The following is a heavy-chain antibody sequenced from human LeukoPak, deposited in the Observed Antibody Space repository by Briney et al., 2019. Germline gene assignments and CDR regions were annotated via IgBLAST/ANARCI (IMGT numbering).Heavy chain of an antibody. CDR3: ARAMSIAARLQTIFDY. Sequence: QSSETLSLTCAVSGGSISSGGYSWSWIRQPPGKGLEWIGYIYYSGSTNYNPSLKSRVTISVDTSKNQFSLNLTSVTAADTAVYYCARAMSIAARLQTIFDYWGQGTLVTVSS. V-gene: IGHV4-61*08. CDR2: IYYSGST. D-gene: IGHD6-6*01. CDR1: GGSISSGGYS. J-gene: IGHJ4*02.